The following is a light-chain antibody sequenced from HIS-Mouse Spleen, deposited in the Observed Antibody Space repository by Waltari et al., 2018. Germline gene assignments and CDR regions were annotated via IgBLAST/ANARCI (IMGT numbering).Light chain of an antibody. V-gene: IGKV1-39*01. J-gene: IGKJ1*01. Sequence: DIQMTQSPSSLSASVGDRVTITCRASQSSSSYLNWYQPKTGKAPKLLMYAASSLQSGVPSRFSGSGSGTDFTLTISSLQPEDFATYYCQQSYSTPRTFGQGTKVEIK. CDR1: QSSSSY. CDR2: AAS. CDR3: QQSYSTPRT.